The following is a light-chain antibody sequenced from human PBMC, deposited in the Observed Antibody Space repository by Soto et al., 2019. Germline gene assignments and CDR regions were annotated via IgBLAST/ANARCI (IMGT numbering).Light chain of an antibody. CDR1: QSVGISY. V-gene: IGKV3-20*01. CDR2: GTS. Sequence: EIVMTQSPATLSVSPGERATLSCRASQSVGISYLAWYQQTPGQAPRLLIYGTSSRATGIPDRFSGSGSGTDFTLTISRLEPEDFAVYYCQQYGSSPLTFGGGTKVDIK. CDR3: QQYGSSPLT. J-gene: IGKJ4*01.